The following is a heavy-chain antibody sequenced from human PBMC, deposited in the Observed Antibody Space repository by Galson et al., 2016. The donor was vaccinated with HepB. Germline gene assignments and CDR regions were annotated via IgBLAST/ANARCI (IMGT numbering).Heavy chain of an antibody. CDR2: IAASNGNT. J-gene: IGHJ4*02. Sequence: SVKVSCKASNYTFVSYGINWVRQAPGQGLEWMGWIAASNGNTLYAQKFEGRLILTTDPSTTTSSLGLRSLTSDDTAIYYCARSSYGVHDFWGQGTLITVSS. CDR1: NYTFVSYG. CDR3: ARSSYGVHDF. V-gene: IGHV1-18*04. D-gene: IGHD3-10*01.